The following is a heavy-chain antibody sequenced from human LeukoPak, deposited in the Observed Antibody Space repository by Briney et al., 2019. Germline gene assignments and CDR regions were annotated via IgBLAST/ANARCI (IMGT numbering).Heavy chain of an antibody. CDR2: IKQDGSEK. V-gene: IGHV3-7*01. D-gene: IGHD6-13*01. J-gene: IGHJ4*02. Sequence: PGGSLRLSCAASGFTFSSYWMNWVRQAPGRWLEWVANIKQDGSEKYYVDSAKGRFTISRDNGKKSLYLQMNSLRVEDTAVYYCARGRGNSSSWYWDYWGQGTLVTVSS. CDR3: ARGRGNSSSWYWDY. CDR1: GFTFSSYW.